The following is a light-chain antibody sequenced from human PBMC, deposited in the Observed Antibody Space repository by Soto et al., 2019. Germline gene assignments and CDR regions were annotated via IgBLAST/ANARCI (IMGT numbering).Light chain of an antibody. J-gene: IGKJ1*01. CDR3: QQYNSYAWT. V-gene: IGKV1-5*01. CDR1: QSVSNW. Sequence: DIQMTQSPSTLSASVGEGVTITCRASQSVSNWLAWYQQKPGKAPKLLIYDVSSLESGVPSRFSGSGSGTELTLTISSLQPDDFATYYCQQYNSYAWTFGQGTKVDIK. CDR2: DVS.